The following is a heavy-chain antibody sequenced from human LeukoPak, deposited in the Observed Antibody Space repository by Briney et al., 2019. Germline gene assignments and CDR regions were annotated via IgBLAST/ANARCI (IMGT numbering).Heavy chain of an antibody. CDR3: ARDRENYYGSGELSWFDP. J-gene: IGHJ5*02. CDR1: GGSISSYY. Sequence: PSETLSLTCTVSGGSISSYYWSCIRQPPGKGLEWIGYIYYSGSTKYNPSLRSRVTISIDTSKNQFSLKLSSVTAADTAVYYCARDRENYYGSGELSWFDPWGQGTLVTVSS. CDR2: IYYSGST. D-gene: IGHD3-10*01. V-gene: IGHV4-59*01.